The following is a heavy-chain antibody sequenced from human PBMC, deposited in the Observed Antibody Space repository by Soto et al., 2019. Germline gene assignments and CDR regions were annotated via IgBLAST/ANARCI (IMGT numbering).Heavy chain of an antibody. D-gene: IGHD3-10*01. Sequence: ASVKVSCKASGCTFSSYAISWVRQAPGQGLEWMGGIIPIFGTANYAQKFQGRVTITADKSTSTAYMELSSLRSEDTAVYYCARVWETIVRGVIRPAFDIWGQGTMVTVSS. CDR2: IIPIFGTA. J-gene: IGHJ3*02. CDR1: GCTFSSYA. CDR3: ARVWETIVRGVIRPAFDI. V-gene: IGHV1-69*06.